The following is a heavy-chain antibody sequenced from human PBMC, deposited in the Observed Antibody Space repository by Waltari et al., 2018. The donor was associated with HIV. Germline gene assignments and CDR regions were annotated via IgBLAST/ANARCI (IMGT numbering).Heavy chain of an antibody. J-gene: IGHJ6*02. CDR2: ISSSSGHM. D-gene: IGHD6-19*01. V-gene: IGHV3-21*01. CDR1: GFTFSSDG. Sequence: EVQLVESGGGLVKPGGSLRLSCAGSGFTFSSDGMNWVRQAPGKGLEWVAYISSSSGHMKYADSVKGRFTISRDNAKNSLYLQINSLRAEDTAVYYCASRSSGRVAYGLDVWGQGTTVIVSS. CDR3: ASRSSGRVAYGLDV.